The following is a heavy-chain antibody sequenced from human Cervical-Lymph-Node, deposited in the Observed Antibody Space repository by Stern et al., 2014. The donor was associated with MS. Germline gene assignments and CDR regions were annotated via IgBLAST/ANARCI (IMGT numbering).Heavy chain of an antibody. J-gene: IGHJ4*02. D-gene: IGHD3-10*01. Sequence: QVTLRESGPALVKPTQTLTLTCTFSGFSLSTSGMSVSWIRQPPGKALEWLALINWDDDKYYRTALKPRLTISKDTSKIQVVLTMTNMDPVDTATYYCAHSGMYSGSISTFDYWGQGTLVSVSS. CDR1: GFSLSTSGMS. CDR3: AHSGMYSGSISTFDY. CDR2: INWDDDK. V-gene: IGHV2-70*13.